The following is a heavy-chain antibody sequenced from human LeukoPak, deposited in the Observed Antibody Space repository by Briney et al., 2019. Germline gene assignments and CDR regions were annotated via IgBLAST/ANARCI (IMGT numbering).Heavy chain of an antibody. J-gene: IGHJ4*02. V-gene: IGHV1-2*02. D-gene: IGHD2-15*01. CDR3: ASAFDSGGLVPSY. Sequence: ASVKVSCKASGYTFTAYYIHWVRQAPEQGLEWMGWINPNTGDTHYAQKFQGRVTVTRDTSISTAYMELSRLTSDDTAVYYCASAFDSGGLVPSYWGQGTLVTVSS. CDR2: INPNTGDT. CDR1: GYTFTAYY.